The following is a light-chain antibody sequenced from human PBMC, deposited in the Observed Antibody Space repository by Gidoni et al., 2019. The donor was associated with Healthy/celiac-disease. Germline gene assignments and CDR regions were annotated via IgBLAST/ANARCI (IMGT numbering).Light chain of an antibody. V-gene: IGKV3-15*01. Sequence: EIVLTQPPATLSVSPGERATLSCRASQSVSSNLAWYQQKPGQAPRLLIYGASTRATGIPARFSGSGSGKEFTLTISSRQSEDFAVYYCQRYNNWPETFGQGTKVEIK. J-gene: IGKJ1*01. CDR2: GAS. CDR1: QSVSSN. CDR3: QRYNNWPET.